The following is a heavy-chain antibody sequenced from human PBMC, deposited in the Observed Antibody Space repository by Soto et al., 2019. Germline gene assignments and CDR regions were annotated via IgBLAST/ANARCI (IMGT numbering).Heavy chain of an antibody. CDR3: TSRPPSMVRGVIFTGAFDI. V-gene: IGHV3-73*01. D-gene: IGHD3-10*01. CDR2: IRSKANSYAT. J-gene: IGHJ3*02. Sequence: PGGSLRLSCAASGFTFSGSAMHWVRQASGKGLEWVGRIRSKANSYATAYAASVKGRFTISRDDSKNTAYLQMNSLKTEDTAVYYCTSRPPSMVRGVIFTGAFDIWGQGTMLTVSS. CDR1: GFTFSGSA.